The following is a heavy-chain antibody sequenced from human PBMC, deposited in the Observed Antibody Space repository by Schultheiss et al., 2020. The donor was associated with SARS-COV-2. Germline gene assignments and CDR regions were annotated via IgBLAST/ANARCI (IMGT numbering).Heavy chain of an antibody. CDR2: IYTSGST. Sequence: GSLRLSCAVYGGSFSGYYWSWIRQPPGKGLEWIGRIYTSGSTNYNPSLKSRVTMSVDTSKNQFSLKLSSVTAADTAVYYCAREPERIAAAGAFDYWGQGTLVTVSS. CDR1: GGSFSGYY. V-gene: IGHV4-59*10. J-gene: IGHJ4*02. CDR3: AREPERIAAAGAFDY. D-gene: IGHD6-13*01.